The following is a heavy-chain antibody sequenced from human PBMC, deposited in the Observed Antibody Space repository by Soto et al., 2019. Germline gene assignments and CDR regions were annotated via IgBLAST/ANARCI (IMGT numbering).Heavy chain of an antibody. CDR3: AGVPIYSGSYYFDY. D-gene: IGHD1-26*01. J-gene: IGHJ4*02. CDR1: GGPISSSNW. Sequence: SETLSLTCAVSGGPISSSNWWSCVRQPPGKGLEWIGEIYHSGSTNYNPSLKSRVTISVDKSKNQFSLKLSSVTAADTAVYYCAGVPIYSGSYYFDYWGQGTLVTVSS. CDR2: IYHSGST. V-gene: IGHV4-4*02.